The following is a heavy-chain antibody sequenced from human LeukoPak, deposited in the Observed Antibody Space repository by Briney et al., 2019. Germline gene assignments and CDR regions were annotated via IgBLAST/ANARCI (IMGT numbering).Heavy chain of an antibody. CDR2: IYHSWST. D-gene: IGHD3-3*01. Sequence: PSDTQSLMCTVSRYSISSDYDLGSIRQPPGKGLEWIGCIYHSWSTHYNPSLNSRVTISIDTSKNQFSLKLSSVTAAATAVYYCERVRAGDWSGDYTLFDYWGQGTLVTVSS. J-gene: IGHJ4*02. CDR3: ERVRAGDWSGDYTLFDY. CDR1: RYSISSDYD. V-gene: IGHV4-38-2*02.